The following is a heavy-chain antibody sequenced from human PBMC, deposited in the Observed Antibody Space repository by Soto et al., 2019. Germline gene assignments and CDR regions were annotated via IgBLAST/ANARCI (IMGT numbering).Heavy chain of an antibody. Sequence: SETMSLTCSVAGGYLSSKSYSWGWIRQPPGKGLEWIGTFYYSENTYYNPSLKSRVTISVDTSKNQFSLKLSSVTAADTAVYYCARGRVDYYDSSGYYPAHWGQGTLVTVSS. V-gene: IGHV4-39*07. CDR2: FYYSENT. J-gene: IGHJ4*02. CDR1: GGYLSSKSYS. D-gene: IGHD3-22*01. CDR3: ARGRVDYYDSSGYYPAH.